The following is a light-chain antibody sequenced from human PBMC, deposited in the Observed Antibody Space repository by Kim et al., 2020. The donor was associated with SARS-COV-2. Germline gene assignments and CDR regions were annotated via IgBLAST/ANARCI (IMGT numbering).Light chain of an antibody. CDR1: RSDVGPYNF. CDR3: SSYTTHTSPVL. J-gene: IGLJ2*01. Sequence: QSVTISCNGTRSDVGPYNFGSWYQLHPGEAPKLIIYDINNRPSGVSNRFSASKFDNTASLTISGLQTEDEAHYYCSSYTTHTSPVLFGGGTQLTVL. CDR2: DIN. V-gene: IGLV2-14*03.